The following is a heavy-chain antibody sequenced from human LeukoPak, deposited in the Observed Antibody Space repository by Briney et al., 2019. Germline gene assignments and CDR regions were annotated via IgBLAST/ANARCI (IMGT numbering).Heavy chain of an antibody. CDR3: ARRSAAAGYEEYFQH. Sequence: PGGSLRLSCAASGFTFSSYWMSWVRQAPGKGLEWVANIKQDGSEKYYVDSVKGRFTISRDNAKNSLYLQMNSLRAEDTAVYYCARRSAAAGYEEYFQHWGQGTLVTVSS. V-gene: IGHV3-7*05. D-gene: IGHD6-13*01. J-gene: IGHJ1*01. CDR2: IKQDGSEK. CDR1: GFTFSSYW.